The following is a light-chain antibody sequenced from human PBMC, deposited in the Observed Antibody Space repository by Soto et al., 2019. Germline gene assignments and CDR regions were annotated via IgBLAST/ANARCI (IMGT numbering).Light chain of an antibody. CDR2: DAS. CDR1: QIINNW. V-gene: IGKV1-5*01. CDR3: QQYKSYPLS. Sequence: DTQMTQSPSTMSASVGDRVTITCRASQIINNWLAWYQQKPGNAPKLLIFDASSLQSGVPPRFSGSGSGTEFTLTINSLQPDDVASYYCQQYKSYPLSFGGGTKVEIK. J-gene: IGKJ4*01.